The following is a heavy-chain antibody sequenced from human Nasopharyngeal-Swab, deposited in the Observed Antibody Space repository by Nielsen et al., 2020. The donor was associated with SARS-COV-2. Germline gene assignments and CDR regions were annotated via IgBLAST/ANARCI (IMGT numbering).Heavy chain of an antibody. J-gene: IGHJ4*02. V-gene: IGHV1-46*01. CDR2: VNPSGGST. D-gene: IGHD1-26*01. CDR3: ARDGGIVGAND. Sequence: WVRQAPGQGLEWMGIVNPSGGSTSYAQKFQGRVTMTRDTSTSTVYMELSSLRSEDTAVYYCARDGGIVGANDWGQGTLVTVSS.